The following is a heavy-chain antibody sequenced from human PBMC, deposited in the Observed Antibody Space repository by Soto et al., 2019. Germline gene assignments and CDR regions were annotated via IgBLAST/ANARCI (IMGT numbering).Heavy chain of an antibody. CDR3: ARGGYYYDSSAYYRPFDY. CDR2: MNPNSGNT. D-gene: IGHD3-22*01. J-gene: IGHJ4*02. Sequence: QVQLVQSGAEVKKPGASVKVSCKASGYTITSYDINWVRQATGQGLEWMGWMNPNSGNTGYAQKFQGRVTMTRSTSISTAYMELSSLRSEDTAVYYCARGGYYYDSSAYYRPFDYWGQGTLVTVSS. CDR1: GYTITSYD. V-gene: IGHV1-8*01.